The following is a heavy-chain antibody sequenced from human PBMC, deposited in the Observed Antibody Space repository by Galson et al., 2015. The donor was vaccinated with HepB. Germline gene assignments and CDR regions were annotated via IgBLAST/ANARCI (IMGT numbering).Heavy chain of an antibody. CDR1: GFTFSSYA. CDR2: ISGSGSST. V-gene: IGHV3-23*01. J-gene: IGHJ4*02. CDR3: AKDDCSGGSCYSGFDY. Sequence: SLRLSCAASGFTFSSYAMSWVRQAPGKGLEWVSAISGSGSSTYYADSVKGRFTISRANSKNTLFLQMNSLRAEDTAVYYCAKDDCSGGSCYSGFDYWGQGTLVTVPS. D-gene: IGHD2-15*01.